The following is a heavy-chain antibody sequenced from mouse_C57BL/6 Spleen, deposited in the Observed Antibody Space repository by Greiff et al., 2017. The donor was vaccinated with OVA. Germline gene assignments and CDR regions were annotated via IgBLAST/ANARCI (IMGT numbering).Heavy chain of an antibody. Sequence: QVQLQQPGAELVKPGASVKLSCKASGYTFTSYWMQWVKQRPGQGLEWIGEIDPSDSYTNYNQKFKGKATLTVDTSSSTAYMQLSSLTSEDSAVYDCATYGYDGAWFAYWGQGTLVTVSA. J-gene: IGHJ3*01. D-gene: IGHD2-2*01. CDR2: IDPSDSYT. CDR1: GYTFTSYW. CDR3: ATYGYDGAWFAY. V-gene: IGHV1-50*01.